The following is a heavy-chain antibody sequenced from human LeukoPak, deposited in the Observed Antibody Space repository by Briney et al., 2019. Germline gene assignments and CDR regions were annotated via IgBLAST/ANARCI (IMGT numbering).Heavy chain of an antibody. CDR1: GFTFSSYG. D-gene: IGHD3-16*01. CDR2: IWYDGSNK. V-gene: IGHV3-33*06. Sequence: GRSLRLSCAASGFTFSSYGTHWVRQAPGKGLEWVAVIWYDGSNKYYADSVKGRFTISRDNSKNTLYLQMNSLRAEDTAVYYCAKDDVSYYDYVWGSYTSLFDYWGQGTLVTVSS. J-gene: IGHJ4*02. CDR3: AKDDVSYYDYVWGSYTSLFDY.